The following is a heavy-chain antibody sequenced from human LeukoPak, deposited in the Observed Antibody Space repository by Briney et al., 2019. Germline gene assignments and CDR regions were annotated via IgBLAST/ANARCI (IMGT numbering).Heavy chain of an antibody. CDR1: GFTFSSYW. J-gene: IGHJ6*02. CDR2: INSDGSST. D-gene: IGHD3-3*01. V-gene: IGHV3-74*01. Sequence: PGGSLRLSCAASGFTFSSYWMHWVRQAPGKGLVWVSRINSDGSSTSYADSVKSRFTISRDNAKNTLYLQMNSLRAEDTAVYYCARDRYYDFWSGYYSYYYYGMDVWGQGTTVTVSS. CDR3: ARDRYYDFWSGYYSYYYYGMDV.